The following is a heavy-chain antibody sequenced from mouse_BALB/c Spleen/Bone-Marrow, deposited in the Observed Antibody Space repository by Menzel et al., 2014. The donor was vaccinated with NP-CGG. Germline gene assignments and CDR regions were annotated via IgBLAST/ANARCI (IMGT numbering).Heavy chain of an antibody. Sequence: VQLKESGAELVKPGASVKLSCTASGFNIKDTYMHWVKQRPEQGLEWIGRIDPANGNTKYDPKFQGKATITADTSPNTAYLQLSSLTSEDTAVYYCARSGDYGSSLAYWGQGTLVTVSA. CDR1: GFNIKDTY. CDR3: ARSGDYGSSLAY. J-gene: IGHJ3*01. CDR2: IDPANGNT. D-gene: IGHD1-1*01. V-gene: IGHV14-3*02.